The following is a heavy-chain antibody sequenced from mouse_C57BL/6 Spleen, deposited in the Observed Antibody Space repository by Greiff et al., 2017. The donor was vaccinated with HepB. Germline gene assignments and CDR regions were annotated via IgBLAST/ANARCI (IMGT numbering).Heavy chain of an antibody. CDR3: ARGSGRGGFDY. Sequence: DVKLQESGPGLVKPSQSLSLTCSVTGYSITSGYYWNWIRQFPGNKLEWMGYISYDGSNNYNPSLKNRISITRDTSKNQFFLKLNSVTTEDTATYYCARGSGRGGFDYWGQGTTLTVSS. CDR2: ISYDGSN. J-gene: IGHJ2*01. V-gene: IGHV3-6*01. CDR1: GYSITSGYY. D-gene: IGHD1-1*01.